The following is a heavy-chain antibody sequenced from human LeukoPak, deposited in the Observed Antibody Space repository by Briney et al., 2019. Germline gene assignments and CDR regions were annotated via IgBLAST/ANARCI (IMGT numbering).Heavy chain of an antibody. J-gene: IGHJ5*02. CDR3: ARAGYSSSWYTQYNWFDP. V-gene: IGHV3-21*01. Sequence: GGSLRLSCAASGFTFSSYSMNWVRQAPGKGLEWVSSISSSSSYIYYADSVKGRFTISRDNAKNSLYLQMNSLRAEDTAVYYCARAGYSSSWYTQYNWFDPWGQGTLVTVSS. CDR1: GFTFSSYS. D-gene: IGHD6-13*01. CDR2: ISSSSSYI.